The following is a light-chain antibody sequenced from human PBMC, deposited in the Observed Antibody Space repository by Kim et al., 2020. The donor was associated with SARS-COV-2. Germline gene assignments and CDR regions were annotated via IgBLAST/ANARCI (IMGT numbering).Light chain of an antibody. Sequence: SYELTQPPSVSVSPGQTASITCSGDKLGDKYACWYQQKPGQSPVLVIYQDSKRPSGIPERFSGSNSGNTATLTNSGTQAMDEADYYCQAWDSSTHVVFGGGTKLTVL. CDR1: KLGDKY. V-gene: IGLV3-1*01. CDR3: QAWDSSTHVV. CDR2: QDS. J-gene: IGLJ2*01.